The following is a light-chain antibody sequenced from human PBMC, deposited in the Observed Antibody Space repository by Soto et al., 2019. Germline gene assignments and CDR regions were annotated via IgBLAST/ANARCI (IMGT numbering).Light chain of an antibody. V-gene: IGKV3-15*01. CDR3: QQYNNWLGT. CDR1: QSVSGN. CDR2: GAS. J-gene: IGKJ1*01. Sequence: EIVMTQSPATLSVSPGERATLSCRASQSVSGNLAWYQQKPGQAPRLLIYGASTRATGIPARFSGSGSGTEFTLTISSLQSEDFAVYYCQQYNNWLGTFDQGTKVEIK.